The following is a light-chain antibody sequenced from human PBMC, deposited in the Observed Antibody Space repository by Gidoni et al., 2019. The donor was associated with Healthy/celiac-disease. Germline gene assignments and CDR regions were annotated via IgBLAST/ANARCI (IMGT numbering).Light chain of an antibody. CDR2: GAS. CDR1: QSVSSSY. Sequence: EIVLTQSPGTLSVSPGERATLSCRASQSVSSSYVAWYQQKPGQAPRLLNSGASSMATGIPYRFRGRGSWTDFTLPISRLQPEVFAVYYCQQYGSSPFGQGTKLEIK. CDR3: QQYGSSP. J-gene: IGKJ2*01. V-gene: IGKV3-20*01.